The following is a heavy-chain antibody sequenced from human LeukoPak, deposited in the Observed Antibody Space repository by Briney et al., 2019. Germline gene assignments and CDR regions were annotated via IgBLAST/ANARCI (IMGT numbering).Heavy chain of an antibody. CDR3: AKDGTSIAARATWFDP. V-gene: IGHV3-23*01. J-gene: IGHJ5*02. Sequence: GGSLRLSCAASGFTFSSNVMSWVRQAPGKGLEWVSAISGGGGSTYYADSVKGRFTISRDNSKNTLYLQMNSLRAEDTAVYYCAKDGTSIAARATWFDPWGQGTLVTVSS. CDR1: GFTFSSNV. D-gene: IGHD6-6*01. CDR2: ISGGGGST.